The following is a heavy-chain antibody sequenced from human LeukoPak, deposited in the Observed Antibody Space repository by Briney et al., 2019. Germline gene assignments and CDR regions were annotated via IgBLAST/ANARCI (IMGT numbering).Heavy chain of an antibody. CDR2: IRPGDTRT. D-gene: IGHD3-16*01. V-gene: IGHV1-46*01. CDR3: VKEKSGGTYDY. CDR1: GYTFTAYY. Sequence: ASVKVSCKASGYTFTAYYIQWVRQAPGQGLEWMGTIRPGDTRTTYAQKFQGRVTMTWDMSTTTGYMELSSLRSEDTAVYYCVKEKSGGTYDYWGQGTLVTVSS. J-gene: IGHJ4*02.